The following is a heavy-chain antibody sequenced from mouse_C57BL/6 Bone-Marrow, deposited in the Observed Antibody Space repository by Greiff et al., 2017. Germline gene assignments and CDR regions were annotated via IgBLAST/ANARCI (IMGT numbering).Heavy chain of an antibody. D-gene: IGHD1-1*01. J-gene: IGHJ1*03. CDR3: ARSIYYYGRSYWYFDV. CDR1: GFTFSDYY. Sequence: EVQLVESEGGLVQPGSSMKLSCTASGFTFSDYYMAWVRQVPEKGLEWVANINYDGSSTYYLDSLKSRFIISRDNAKNILYLQMSSLKSEDTATYYCARSIYYYGRSYWYFDVWGTGTTVTVSS. CDR2: INYDGSST. V-gene: IGHV5-16*01.